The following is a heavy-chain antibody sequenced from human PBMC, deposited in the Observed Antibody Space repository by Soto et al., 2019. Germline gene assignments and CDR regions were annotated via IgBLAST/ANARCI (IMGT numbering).Heavy chain of an antibody. CDR2: INAGNGDT. CDR3: ARVTLFRDPVFADAFAI. J-gene: IGHJ3*02. Sequence: ASVKVSCKASGYTFTDYAIHWVRQAPGQRLEWMGWINAGNGDTQYSDHFQGRVAFSRNTSASVVYMELSSLRSGDTAVYYCARVTLFRDPVFADAFAIWTQAKMVTGSS. CDR1: GYTFTDYA. V-gene: IGHV1-3*01. D-gene: IGHD4-4*01.